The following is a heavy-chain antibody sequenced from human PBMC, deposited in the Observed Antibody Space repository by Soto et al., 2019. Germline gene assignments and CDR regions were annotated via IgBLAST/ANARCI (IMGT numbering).Heavy chain of an antibody. CDR2: IYSGGST. V-gene: IGHV3-53*01. CDR1: GFTVSSNY. CDR3: ASNGGSYPHDAFDI. Sequence: GGSLRLSCAASGFTVSSNYMSWVRQAPGKGLEWVSVIYSGGSTYYADSVKGRFTISRDNSKNTLYLQMNSLRAEDTAVYYCASNGGSYPHDAFDIWGQGTMVTVSS. D-gene: IGHD1-26*01. J-gene: IGHJ3*02.